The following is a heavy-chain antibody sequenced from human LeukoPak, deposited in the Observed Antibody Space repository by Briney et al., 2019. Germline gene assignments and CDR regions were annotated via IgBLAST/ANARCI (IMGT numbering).Heavy chain of an antibody. J-gene: IGHJ5*01. CDR2: VKQDGSEK. Sequence: PGGSLRLSCAASGFTFSSYGLHWVRQAPGKGLEWVANVKQDGSEKYYVDSVKGRFTISRDNVKNSLYLQMNSLRAEDTAVYYCAKEGDYPILTYDSWGQGALVTVSS. D-gene: IGHD4-17*01. CDR1: GFTFSSYG. V-gene: IGHV3-7*01. CDR3: AKEGDYPILTYDS.